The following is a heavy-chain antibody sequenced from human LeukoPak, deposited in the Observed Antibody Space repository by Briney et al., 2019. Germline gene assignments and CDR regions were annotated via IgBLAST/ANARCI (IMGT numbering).Heavy chain of an antibody. CDR1: GGSFSDYY. CDR2: IYYTGSS. Sequence: SETLSLTCTVSGGSFSDYYWSWVRQAPGKGLEGIGYIYYTGSSSYNPSLRSGGTISADTSKKQCSLKLSSVTAADTAVYYCATSGYSRSYYYYMDVWGKGTTVTISS. CDR3: ATSGYSRSYYYYMDV. J-gene: IGHJ6*03. D-gene: IGHD5-18*01. V-gene: IGHV4-59*08.